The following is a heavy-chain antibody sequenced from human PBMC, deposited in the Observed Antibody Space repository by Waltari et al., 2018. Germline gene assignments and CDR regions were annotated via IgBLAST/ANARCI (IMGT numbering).Heavy chain of an antibody. CDR3: ARGLQTRKSGTYLNPFDL. CDR2: VTPKSGAT. Sequence: QVQLVQSGPEVKKTGASVKVSCKASGASFNANFVPWVRQVPGQGPQWMGWVTPKSGATKYAPKFQGRVSMTRDTSITTLYLELSSLRSDDTAIYYCARGLQTRKSGTYLNPFDLWGQGTKVTVSS. CDR1: GASFNANF. J-gene: IGHJ3*01. V-gene: IGHV1-2*02. D-gene: IGHD1-26*01.